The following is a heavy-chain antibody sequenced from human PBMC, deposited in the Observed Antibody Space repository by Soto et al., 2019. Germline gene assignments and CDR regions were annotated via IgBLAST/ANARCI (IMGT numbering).Heavy chain of an antibody. Sequence: GASVKVACKASGYTFTGYYMHWVRQAPVQGLEWMGWINPNSGGTNYAQKFQGRFTMTMDTSISTADMALSRPRSDVTAAYYCATDRRAAAGSRDYYYGMDVWGQGTTVTVSS. CDR3: ATDRRAAAGSRDYYYGMDV. J-gene: IGHJ6*02. V-gene: IGHV1-2*02. D-gene: IGHD6-13*01. CDR1: GYTFTGYY. CDR2: INPNSGGT.